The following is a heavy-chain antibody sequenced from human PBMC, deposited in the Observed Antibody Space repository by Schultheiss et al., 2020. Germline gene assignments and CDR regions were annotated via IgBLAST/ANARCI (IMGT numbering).Heavy chain of an antibody. CDR1: GYTFTSYY. D-gene: IGHD3-10*01. J-gene: IGHJ6*02. CDR2: FDPEDGET. CDR3: ARGDMVRGQVYHGMDV. Sequence: GESLKISCKASGYTFTSYYMHWVRQAPGKGLEWMGGFDPEDGETIYAQKFQGRVTMTEDTSTDTAYMELSSLRSEDTAVYYCARGDMVRGQVYHGMDVWGQGTTVTVSS. V-gene: IGHV1-24*01.